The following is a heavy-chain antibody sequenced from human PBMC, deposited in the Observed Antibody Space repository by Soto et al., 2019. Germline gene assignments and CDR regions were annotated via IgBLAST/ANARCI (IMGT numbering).Heavy chain of an antibody. CDR2: ISSSSSTI. CDR1: GFTFSSYS. D-gene: IGHD6-13*01. J-gene: IGHJ6*02. Sequence: PGGSLRLSCAASGFTFSSYSMNWVRQAPGKGLEWVSYISSSSSTIYYADSVKGRFTISRDNAKNSLYLQMNSLRAEDTAVYYCEGSGIAAAGTSYYGMDVWGQGTTVTVSS. V-gene: IGHV3-48*01. CDR3: EGSGIAAAGTSYYGMDV.